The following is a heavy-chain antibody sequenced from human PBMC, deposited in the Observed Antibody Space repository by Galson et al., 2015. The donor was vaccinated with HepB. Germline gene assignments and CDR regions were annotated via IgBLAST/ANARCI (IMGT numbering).Heavy chain of an antibody. CDR3: AKNSPLHSSGWTYYYYYGMDV. D-gene: IGHD6-19*01. CDR1: GFTFDDYA. J-gene: IGHJ6*02. V-gene: IGHV3-43D*03. Sequence: SLRLSCAASGFTFDDYAMHWVRQAPGKGLEWVSLISWDGGSTYYADSVKGRFTISRDNSKNSLYLQMNSLRAEDTALYYCAKNSPLHSSGWTYYYYYGMDVWGQGTTVTVSS. CDR2: ISWDGGST.